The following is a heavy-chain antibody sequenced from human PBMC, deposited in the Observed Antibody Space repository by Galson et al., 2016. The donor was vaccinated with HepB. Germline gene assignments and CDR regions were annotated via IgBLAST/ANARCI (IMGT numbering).Heavy chain of an antibody. V-gene: IGHV6-1*01. CDR2: THYRSMWNT. Sequence: CAISGDSVSSNTAAWNWIRQSPSRGLEWLGRTHYRSMWNTDYAMSMKTRMTINVDASRNQFSLQLDSVTPEDAAVYYCARDPKFQIYCPSTSDCYAQAFFFDIWGQGTLVSVSS. CDR3: ARDPKFQIYCPSTSDCYAQAFFFDI. CDR1: GDSVSSNTAA. D-gene: IGHD5/OR15-5a*01. J-gene: IGHJ4*02.